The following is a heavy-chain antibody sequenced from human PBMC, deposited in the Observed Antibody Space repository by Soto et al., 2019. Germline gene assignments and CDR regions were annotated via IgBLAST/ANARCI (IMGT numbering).Heavy chain of an antibody. CDR1: GGSISSGGYS. Sequence: PSATLSLTCAVSGGSISSGGYSWSWIRQPPGKGLEWIGYIYHSGSTYYNPSLKSRVTISVDRSKNQFSLKLSSVTVADTAVYYCARVPGPWGQGTLVTVSS. CDR3: ARVPGP. CDR2: IYHSGST. V-gene: IGHV4-30-2*01. J-gene: IGHJ5*02.